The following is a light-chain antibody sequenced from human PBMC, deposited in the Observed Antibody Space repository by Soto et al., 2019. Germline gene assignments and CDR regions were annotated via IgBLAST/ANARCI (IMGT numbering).Light chain of an antibody. CDR2: AAS. CDR3: QQYGNSLFS. J-gene: IGKJ3*01. Sequence: EVVLTQSPGTLSLSPGERATLSCRASQRVSSTFLAWYQQKPGQAPRLLIYAASSRATGIPDRFSGSGSGTDFTLTISRLEPEDFAVYYCQQYGNSLFSFGPGTKVDIK. CDR1: QRVSSTF. V-gene: IGKV3-20*01.